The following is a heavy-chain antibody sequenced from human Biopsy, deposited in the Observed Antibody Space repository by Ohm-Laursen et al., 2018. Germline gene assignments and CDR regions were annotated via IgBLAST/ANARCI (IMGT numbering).Heavy chain of an antibody. CDR1: GDSVSSGSFY. CDR2: IYDRGSTA. CDR3: ARGMRSSGWPYFDS. V-gene: IGHV4-61*01. J-gene: IGHJ4*02. Sequence: SDTLSLTCIVSGDSVSSGSFYWTWIRQPPGQGLEYIGYIYDRGSTANYNPSLESRVTMSVDMPKNQFSLKLSSVTAADTAIYYCARGMRSSGWPYFDSWGQGTLVTVPS. D-gene: IGHD6-19*01.